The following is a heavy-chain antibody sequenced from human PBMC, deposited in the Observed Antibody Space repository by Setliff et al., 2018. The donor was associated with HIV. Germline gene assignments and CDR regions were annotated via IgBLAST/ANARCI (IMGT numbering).Heavy chain of an antibody. Sequence: SGPTLVNPTQTLTLTCTFSGFSLSTSGMRVSWIRQPPGKALEWLARIDWDDDKFYSTSLKTRLTISRDDSKNTLYLQMNSLKTEDTAVYYCAYYRDSTVHQDYWGQGTLVTVSS. CDR3: AYYRDSTVHQDY. J-gene: IGHJ4*02. CDR1: GFSLSTSGMR. D-gene: IGHD3-16*02. CDR2: IDWDDDK. V-gene: IGHV2-70*04.